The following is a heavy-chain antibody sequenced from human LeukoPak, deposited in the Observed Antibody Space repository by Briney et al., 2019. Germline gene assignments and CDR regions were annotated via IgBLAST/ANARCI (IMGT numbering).Heavy chain of an antibody. Sequence: GGSLRLSCAASGFIFSTYSMIWVRQAPGKGLEGVSSVSGTSEYIYYADSVRGRFTISRDNAKNTVYLQMNSLRAEDTAVYYCARWYSSGWYSDYWGQGTLVTVSS. CDR3: ARWYSSGWYSDY. D-gene: IGHD6-19*01. CDR1: GFIFSTYS. V-gene: IGHV3-21*06. J-gene: IGHJ4*02. CDR2: VSGTSEYI.